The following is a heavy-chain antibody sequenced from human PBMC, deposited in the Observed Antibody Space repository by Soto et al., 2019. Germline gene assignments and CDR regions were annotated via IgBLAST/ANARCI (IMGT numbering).Heavy chain of an antibody. CDR3: ATRGSSSGGRVY. V-gene: IGHV3-11*01. D-gene: IGHD6-6*01. CDR2: ISSSGSTI. J-gene: IGHJ4*02. Sequence: QVQLVESGGGLVKPGGSLRLSCAASGFTFSDYYMSWIRQAPGKGLEWVSYISSSGSTIYYADSVKGRFTISRDNPKNSLYPQMTTLRAEQTAVYYCATRGSSSGGRVYWVQGTLVTVSS. CDR1: GFTFSDYY.